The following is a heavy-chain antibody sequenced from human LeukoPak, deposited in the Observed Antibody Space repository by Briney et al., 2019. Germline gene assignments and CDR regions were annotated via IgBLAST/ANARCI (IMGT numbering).Heavy chain of an antibody. CDR1: GGSITNYY. CDR2: INHSGST. Sequence: PSETQSLTCSLSGGSITNYYWSWIRQPPGKGLEWIGEINHSGSTNYNPSLKSRVTISVDTSKNQFSLKLSSVTAAATAVYYCPRYLRGVWGSYRQFVYSGHGTLVTVSS. V-gene: IGHV4-34*01. J-gene: IGHJ4*01. CDR3: PRYLRGVWGSYRQFVY. D-gene: IGHD3-16*02.